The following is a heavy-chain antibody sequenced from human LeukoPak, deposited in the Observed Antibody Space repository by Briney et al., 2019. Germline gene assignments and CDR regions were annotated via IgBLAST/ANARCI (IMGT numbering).Heavy chain of an antibody. CDR3: ARVSITIFGVVTSYYFDY. CDR2: ISWNSGSI. D-gene: IGHD3-3*01. V-gene: IGHV3-9*01. CDR1: GFTFDDYA. Sequence: GGSLRLSCAASGFTFDDYAMHWVRQAPGKGLEWVSGISWNSGSIGYADSVKGRFTISRDNAKNSLYLQMNSLRAEDTALYYCARVSITIFGVVTSYYFDYWGQGTLVTVSS. J-gene: IGHJ4*02.